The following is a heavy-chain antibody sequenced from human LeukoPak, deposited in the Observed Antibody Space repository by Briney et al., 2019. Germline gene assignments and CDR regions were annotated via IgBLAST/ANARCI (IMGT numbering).Heavy chain of an antibody. Sequence: LEWVSSISSSSSYIYYADSVKGRFTISRDNAKNSLYLQMNSLRAEDTAVYYCAANNWNVDYWGQGTLVTVSS. J-gene: IGHJ4*02. D-gene: IGHD1-1*01. V-gene: IGHV3-21*01. CDR3: AANNWNVDY. CDR2: ISSSSSYI.